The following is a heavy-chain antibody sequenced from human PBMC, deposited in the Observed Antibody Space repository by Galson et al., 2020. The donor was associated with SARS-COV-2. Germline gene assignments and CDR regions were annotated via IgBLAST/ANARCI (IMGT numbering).Heavy chain of an antibody. V-gene: IGHV3-48*02. CDR2: TSSRSETI. D-gene: IGHD2-15*01. J-gene: IGHJ4*02. Sequence: EWVAYTSSRSETIYYADSVKGRFTISRDNDKNSLYLQMNSLRDDDTAVYYCARDYPTLDYWGRGTLVTVTS. CDR3: ARDYPTLDY.